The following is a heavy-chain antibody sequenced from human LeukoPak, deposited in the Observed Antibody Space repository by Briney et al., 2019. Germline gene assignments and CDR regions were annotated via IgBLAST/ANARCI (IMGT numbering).Heavy chain of an antibody. Sequence: SGGSLRLSCAASGFTFSSYWMYWVRQAPGKGLVWVSRINSDGSSTNYADSVKGRFTISRDNAKNTLYLQMNSLRAEDTAVYYCARDYSSSGDYFDYWGQGTLVTVSS. CDR2: INSDGSST. J-gene: IGHJ4*02. V-gene: IGHV3-74*01. CDR3: ARDYSSSGDYFDY. D-gene: IGHD6-13*01. CDR1: GFTFSSYW.